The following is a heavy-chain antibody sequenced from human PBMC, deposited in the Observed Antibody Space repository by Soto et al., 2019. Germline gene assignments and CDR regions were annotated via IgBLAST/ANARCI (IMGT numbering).Heavy chain of an antibody. V-gene: IGHV4-39*01. CDR2: IYYSGST. J-gene: IGHJ4*02. Sequence: QLQLQESGPGLVKPSETLSLTCTVSGGSISSSSYYWGWIRQPPGKGLEWIGSIYYSGSTYYNPSLKSRVPISVDTSKNQFSLKLSSVTAADTAVYYCARHARPYYYDSSGYYAWGYFDYWGQGTLVTVSS. D-gene: IGHD3-22*01. CDR3: ARHARPYYYDSSGYYAWGYFDY. CDR1: GGSISSSSYY.